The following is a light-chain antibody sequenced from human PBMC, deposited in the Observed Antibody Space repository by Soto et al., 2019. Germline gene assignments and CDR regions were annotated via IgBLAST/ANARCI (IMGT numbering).Light chain of an antibody. V-gene: IGLV2-23*01. Sequence: QSALTQHASVSGSPGQSITISCTGTSSDVGSYNLVSWYQQHPGKAPKLMIYEGTKRPSGVSDRFSGSRSGNTASLTISGLQAEDEADYYCCSYASSSTYVFGTGTKVTVL. J-gene: IGLJ1*01. CDR1: SSDVGSYNL. CDR3: CSYASSSTYV. CDR2: EGT.